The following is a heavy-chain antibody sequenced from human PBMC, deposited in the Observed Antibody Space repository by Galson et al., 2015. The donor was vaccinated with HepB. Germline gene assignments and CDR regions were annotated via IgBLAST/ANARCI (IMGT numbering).Heavy chain of an antibody. J-gene: IGHJ4*02. D-gene: IGHD3-22*01. CDR1: GFTFSSYA. CDR3: ANTPYYYDSSGYYSFDY. Sequence: SLRLSCAASGFTFSSYAMSWVRQAPGKGLEWVSAISGSGGSTYYADSVKGRFTISRDNSKNTLYLQMNSLRAEDTAVYYCANTPYYYDSSGYYSFDYWGQGTLVTVSS. V-gene: IGHV3-23*01. CDR2: ISGSGGST.